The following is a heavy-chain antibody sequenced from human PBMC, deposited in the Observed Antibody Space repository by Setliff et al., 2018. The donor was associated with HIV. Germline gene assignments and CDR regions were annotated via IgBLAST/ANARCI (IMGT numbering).Heavy chain of an antibody. V-gene: IGHV3-74*01. CDR1: GFNFRSYS. CDR2: IDSDESTT. CDR3: HSGYDTEEQSYFDY. Sequence: PGGSLRLSCLGSGFNFRSYSMHWVRQAPGKGLVWVARIDSDESTTTYADSVKDRFTISRDNAKNALYLQMNSLRAEDTGVYYCHSGYDTEEQSYFDYWGQGALVTVSS. D-gene: IGHD5-12*01. J-gene: IGHJ4*02.